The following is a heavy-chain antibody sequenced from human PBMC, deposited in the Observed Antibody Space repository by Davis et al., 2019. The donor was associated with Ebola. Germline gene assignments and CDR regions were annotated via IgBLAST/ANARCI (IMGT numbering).Heavy chain of an antibody. D-gene: IGHD3-3*01. J-gene: IGHJ5*02. CDR3: ARATAGDVRFLEWLSWWFDP. Sequence: GESLKISCAASGFTFSDYYMSWIRQAPGKGLEWVSYISSSSTTKYYADSVKGRFTISRDNAKNSLYLQMNSLRAEDTAVYYCARATAGDVRFLEWLSWWFDPWGQGTLVTVSS. V-gene: IGHV3-11*04. CDR1: GFTFSDYY. CDR2: ISSSSTTK.